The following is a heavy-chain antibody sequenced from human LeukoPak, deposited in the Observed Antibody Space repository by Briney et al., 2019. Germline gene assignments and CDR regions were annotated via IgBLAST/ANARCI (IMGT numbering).Heavy chain of an antibody. J-gene: IGHJ4*02. CDR1: GGSIRSYY. CDR3: ACYRSPGGWGVFDY. Sequence: SETLSLTCTVSGGSIRSYYWSWIRQPPGKELEWIGYIYYSGSTKYNPSLKSRVSISLDTSRNQFSLKLTSVTAAGTAVYYCACYRSPGGWGVFDYWGQGNLVTVSS. CDR2: IYYSGST. V-gene: IGHV4-59*08. D-gene: IGHD2-2*02.